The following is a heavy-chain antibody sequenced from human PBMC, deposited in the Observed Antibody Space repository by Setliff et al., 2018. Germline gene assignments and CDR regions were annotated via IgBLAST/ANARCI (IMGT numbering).Heavy chain of an antibody. CDR1: GGSVSSSSYY. J-gene: IGHJ6*03. V-gene: IGHV4-39*01. Sequence: SETLSLTCTVSGGSVSSSSYYWGWIRQPPGKGLEWIGTIYYSGTTYYSPSLKSRVTISVDTSKNQFSLRLNSVTAADTAVYYCARSGVDYYYYYMDVWGKGTTVTVSS. D-gene: IGHD1-26*01. CDR3: ARSGVDYYYYYMDV. CDR2: IYYSGTT.